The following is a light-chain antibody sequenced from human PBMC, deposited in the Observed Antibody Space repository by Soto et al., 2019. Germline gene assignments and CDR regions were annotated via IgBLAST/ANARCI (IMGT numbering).Light chain of an antibody. J-gene: IGKJ4*01. Sequence: EIVLTQSPGTLSLSPGERATLSCRASQSVSSSYLAWYQQKPGQAPRLLIYGASSRATGIPDRFSGSGFGTDFTLTISRLEPEDFAVYYCHQYDSSPLTFGGGTTVEIK. CDR3: HQYDSSPLT. V-gene: IGKV3-20*01. CDR1: QSVSSSY. CDR2: GAS.